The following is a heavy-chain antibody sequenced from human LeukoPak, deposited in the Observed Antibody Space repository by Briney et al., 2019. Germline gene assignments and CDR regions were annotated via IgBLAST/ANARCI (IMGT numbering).Heavy chain of an antibody. CDR3: ATNEGP. V-gene: IGHV4-39*05. Sequence: SETPSLTCTVSGGSISGSAYYWGWIRQPPGKGLEWIGNIYYSGSTYYSPSLKSRITISVDTSKNQFSLKLTSVTAADTAVYYCATNEGPWGQGTLVTVSS. D-gene: IGHD1-1*01. CDR1: GGSISGSAYY. CDR2: IYYSGST. J-gene: IGHJ5*02.